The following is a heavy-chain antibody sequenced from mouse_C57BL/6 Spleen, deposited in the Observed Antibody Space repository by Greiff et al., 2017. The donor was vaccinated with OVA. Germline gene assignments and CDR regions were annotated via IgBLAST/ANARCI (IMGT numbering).Heavy chain of an antibody. CDR2: IRNKANGYTT. CDR1: GFTFTDYY. CDR3: ARSSYYGSFMDY. J-gene: IGHJ4*01. D-gene: IGHD1-1*01. Sequence: EVKLVESGGGLVQPGGSLSLSCAASGFTFTDYYMSWVRQPPGKALEWLGFIRNKANGYTTEYSASVKGRFTISRDNSQSILYLQMNALRAEDSATYYCARSSYYGSFMDYWGQGTSVTVSS. V-gene: IGHV7-3*01.